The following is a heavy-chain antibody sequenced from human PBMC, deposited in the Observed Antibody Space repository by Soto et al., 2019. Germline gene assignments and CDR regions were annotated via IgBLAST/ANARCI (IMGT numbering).Heavy chain of an antibody. CDR3: AKDQVGTVTPDY. J-gene: IGHJ4*02. Sequence: GGSLRLSCAASGFTFSSYAMSWVRQAPGKGLEWVSAISGSGGSTYYADSVKGRFTISRDNSKNTLYLQMNRLRAEDTAVYYCAKDQVGTVTPDYWGQGTLVTVSS. D-gene: IGHD4-4*01. CDR1: GFTFSSYA. V-gene: IGHV3-23*01. CDR2: ISGSGGST.